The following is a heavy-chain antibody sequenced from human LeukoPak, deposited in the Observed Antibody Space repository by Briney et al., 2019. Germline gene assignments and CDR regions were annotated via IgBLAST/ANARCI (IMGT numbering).Heavy chain of an antibody. CDR3: ARNISLGGDTTMVALFDY. D-gene: IGHD5-18*01. Sequence: SETLSLTCAVSGYSIISGYYRGGIRQPPGKGLEWIGSIYHSGSTVYSPSLKSRVTSSVDTSKNQFSLRLNSVTAADTAVYYCARNISLGGDTTMVALFDYWGQGTLVTVSS. V-gene: IGHV4-38-2*01. CDR2: IYHSGST. J-gene: IGHJ4*02. CDR1: GYSIISGYY.